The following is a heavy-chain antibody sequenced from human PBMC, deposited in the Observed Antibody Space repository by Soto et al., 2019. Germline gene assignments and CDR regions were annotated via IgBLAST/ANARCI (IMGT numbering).Heavy chain of an antibody. D-gene: IGHD4-17*01. CDR2: IYSGGST. J-gene: IGHJ4*02. Sequence: PGGSLRLSCAASGFTVSSNYMSWVRQAPGKGLEWVSVIYSGGSTYYADSVKGRFTISRDNSKNTLYLQMNSLRAEDTAVYYCARDHDYGDYDGEVDYWGQGTLVTVSS. V-gene: IGHV3-53*01. CDR3: ARDHDYGDYDGEVDY. CDR1: GFTVSSNY.